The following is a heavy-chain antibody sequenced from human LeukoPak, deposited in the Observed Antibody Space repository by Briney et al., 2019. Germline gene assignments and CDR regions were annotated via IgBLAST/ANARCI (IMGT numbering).Heavy chain of an antibody. CDR2: INHSGST. CDR1: GGSISNSSYY. J-gene: IGHJ4*02. CDR3: ARGGAYYDILTGPQRVKFDY. D-gene: IGHD3-9*01. Sequence: PSETLSLTCTVSGGSISNSSYYWSWIRQPPGKGLEWIGEINHSGSTNYNPSLKSRVTISVDTSKNQFSLKLSSVTAADMAVYYCARGGAYYDILTGPQRVKFDYWGQGTLVTVSS. V-gene: IGHV4-39*07.